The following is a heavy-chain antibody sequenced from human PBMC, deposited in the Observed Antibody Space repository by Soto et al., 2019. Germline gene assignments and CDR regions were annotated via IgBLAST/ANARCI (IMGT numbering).Heavy chain of an antibody. CDR3: ARADDYGDFYYYGMDV. D-gene: IGHD4-17*01. CDR2: ISSSSSYI. J-gene: IGHJ6*02. V-gene: IGHV3-21*01. Sequence: GGSLRLSCAASGFTFSSYSMNWVRQAPGKGLEWVSSISSSSSYIYYADSVKGRFTISRDNAKNSLYLQMNSLRAEDTAVYYCARADDYGDFYYYGMDVWGQGTTVTVSS. CDR1: GFTFSSYS.